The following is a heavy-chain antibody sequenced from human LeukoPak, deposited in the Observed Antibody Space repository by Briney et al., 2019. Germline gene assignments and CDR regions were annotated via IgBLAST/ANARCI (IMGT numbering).Heavy chain of an antibody. Sequence: GGSLRLSCAASGFTFSSYSMNWVRQAPGKGREWVSYISSSSTIYYADSVKGRFTISRDNAKNSLYLQMNSLRDEDTAVYYCARLTWGSGYYDYWGQGTLVTVSS. CDR1: GFTFSSYS. CDR3: ARLTWGSGYYDY. D-gene: IGHD3-22*01. V-gene: IGHV3-48*02. CDR2: ISSSSTI. J-gene: IGHJ4*02.